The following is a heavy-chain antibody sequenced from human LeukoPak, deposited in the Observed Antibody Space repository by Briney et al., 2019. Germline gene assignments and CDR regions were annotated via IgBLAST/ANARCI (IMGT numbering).Heavy chain of an antibody. CDR3: AKGEVAGPMNFDY. J-gene: IGHJ4*02. Sequence: GGSLRLSCAASGFTFSSYGMHWVRQAPGKGLEWVAVIWYDGSNKYYADSVKGRFTISRDNSKNTLYLQMNSLRAEDAAVYYCAKGEVAGPMNFDYWGQGTLVTVSS. D-gene: IGHD6-19*01. CDR1: GFTFSSYG. V-gene: IGHV3-33*06. CDR2: IWYDGSNK.